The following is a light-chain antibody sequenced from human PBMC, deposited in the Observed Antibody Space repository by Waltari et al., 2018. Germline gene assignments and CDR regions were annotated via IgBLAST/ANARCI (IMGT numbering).Light chain of an antibody. J-gene: IGKJ3*01. CDR2: KVS. CDR3: MQGTHWPLT. Sequence: DVAMTQSPVSLTVTLGQPASIPCRSSQSLVHSDGNTYLNWFHQRPGQSPRRLIYKVSKRDSGVPDRFSGSGSGTDFTLKISRVEVEDVGVYYCMQGTHWPLTFGPGTKVDIK. V-gene: IGKV2-30*02. CDR1: QSLVHSDGNTY.